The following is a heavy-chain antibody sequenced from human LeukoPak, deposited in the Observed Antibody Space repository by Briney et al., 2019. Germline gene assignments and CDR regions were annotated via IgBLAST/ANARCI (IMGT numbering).Heavy chain of an antibody. Sequence: GGSLRLSCAASGFTFSSHWMHWVRQAPGKGLEWVSRIKSDGSSANYVDSVKGRFTISRDNAKNTLYLQMNCLRAEDTAVYCCVRSCSTSGSCYGWFDPWGQGTLVTVSS. CDR2: IKSDGSSA. CDR1: GFTFSSHW. J-gene: IGHJ5*02. V-gene: IGHV3-74*01. D-gene: IGHD2-2*01. CDR3: VRSCSTSGSCYGWFDP.